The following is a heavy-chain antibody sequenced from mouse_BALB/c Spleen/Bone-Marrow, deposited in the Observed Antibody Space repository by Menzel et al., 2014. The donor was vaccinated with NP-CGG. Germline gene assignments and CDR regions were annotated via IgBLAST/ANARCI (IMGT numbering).Heavy chain of an antibody. V-gene: IGHV3-8*02. D-gene: IGHD1-1*02. Sequence: VQLQQSGPSFVKPSQTLTLTCSVTGDSITSGYWNWIWKFPGNKLEYMGYISYSGSTYYNPSLKSRISITRDTSKNLVYLQMSTLTSEDTAMYYCAGGEDGRKNYSMDYWGQGTSVTVSS. CDR1: GDSITSGY. CDR2: ISYSGST. CDR3: AGGEDGRKNYSMDY. J-gene: IGHJ4*01.